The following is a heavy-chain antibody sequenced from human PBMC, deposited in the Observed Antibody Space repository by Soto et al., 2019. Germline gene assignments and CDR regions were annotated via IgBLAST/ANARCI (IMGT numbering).Heavy chain of an antibody. CDR1: GTSISSYY. Sequence: LSLTCTVSGTSISSYYWSWIRQPPGKGLEWIANIHYSGTTNYNPSLASRVTLSVDTSKNQFSLKMASVTAADRAMYFCARYNSYAIDYWGRGTLVTVSS. CDR2: IHYSGTT. CDR3: ARYNSYAIDY. D-gene: IGHD2-8*01. J-gene: IGHJ4*02. V-gene: IGHV4-59*01.